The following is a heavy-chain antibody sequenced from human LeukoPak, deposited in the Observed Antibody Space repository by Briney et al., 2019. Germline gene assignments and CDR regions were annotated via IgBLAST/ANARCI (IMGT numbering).Heavy chain of an antibody. CDR2: IYYSGST. D-gene: IGHD6-13*01. CDR1: GGSISSCY. J-gene: IGHJ4*02. Sequence: PSETLSLTCTVSGGSISSCYWSWIRQPPGKGLEWIGYIYYSGSTNYNPSLKSRVTISVDTSKNQFSLKLSSVTAADTAVYYCARVDSSNWYEYRGYFDYWGQGTLVTVSS. CDR3: ARVDSSNWYEYRGYFDY. V-gene: IGHV4-59*01.